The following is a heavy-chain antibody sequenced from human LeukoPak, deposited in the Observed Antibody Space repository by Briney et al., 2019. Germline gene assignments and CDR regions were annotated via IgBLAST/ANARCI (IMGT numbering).Heavy chain of an antibody. Sequence: SETLSLTCAVHGGSFSGYYWSWIRQPPGKGLEWSGEINHSGSTNYNPSLKSRVTISVDTSKNQFSLKLSSVTAADTAVYYCARGNTIFGPFDYWGQGTLVTVSS. V-gene: IGHV4-34*01. CDR1: GGSFSGYY. CDR2: INHSGST. CDR3: ARGNTIFGPFDY. J-gene: IGHJ4*02. D-gene: IGHD3-3*01.